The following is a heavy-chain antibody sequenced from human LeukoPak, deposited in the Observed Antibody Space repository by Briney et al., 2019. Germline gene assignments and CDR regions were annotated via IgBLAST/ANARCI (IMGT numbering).Heavy chain of an antibody. V-gene: IGHV3-66*03. CDR3: ARDRAVTQDWVEFDP. Sequence: GGSLRLSCAGSGFSVSNYYVSWVRQAPGKGLEWVSLIRDSGETFYADSVKGRFTISRDNSKNTMYLQMNRLRVEDTAVYFCARDRAVTQDWVEFDPWGQGTLVTVSS. D-gene: IGHD4-17*01. CDR1: GFSVSNYY. CDR2: IRDSGET. J-gene: IGHJ5*02.